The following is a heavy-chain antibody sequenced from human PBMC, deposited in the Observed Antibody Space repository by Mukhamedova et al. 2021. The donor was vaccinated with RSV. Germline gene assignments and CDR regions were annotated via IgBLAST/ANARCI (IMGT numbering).Heavy chain of an antibody. J-gene: IGHJ6*03. V-gene: IGHV4-34*01. CDR2: GST. CDR3: ARGPRFLVWLASAYYYYYMDV. Sequence: GSTNYNPSLKSRVTISVDTSKNQFSLKLSSVTAADTAVYYCARGPRFLVWLASAYYYYYMDVWGKGTTVTVSS. D-gene: IGHD3-3*01.